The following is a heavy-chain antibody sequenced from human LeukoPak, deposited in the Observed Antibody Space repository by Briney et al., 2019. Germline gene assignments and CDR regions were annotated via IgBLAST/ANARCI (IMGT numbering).Heavy chain of an antibody. J-gene: IGHJ5*02. CDR1: GGSISRYY. V-gene: IGHV4-34*01. Sequence: PSETLSLTCTVSGGSISRYYWSWIRQPPGKGLEWIGEINHSGSTNYNPSLKSRVTISVDTSKNQFSLKLSSVTAADTAVYYCARVSPHNWFDPWGQGTLVTVSS. CDR3: ARVSPHNWFDP. CDR2: INHSGST.